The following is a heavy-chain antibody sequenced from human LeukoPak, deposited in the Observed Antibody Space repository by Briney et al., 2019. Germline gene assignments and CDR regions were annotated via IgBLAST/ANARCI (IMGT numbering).Heavy chain of an antibody. V-gene: IGHV3-23*01. CDR3: ARDGYYYYMDV. CDR1: GFTFSSYA. J-gene: IGHJ6*03. CDR2: ISGSGGST. Sequence: HAGGSLRLSCAASGFTFSSYAMSWVRQAPGKGLEWVSAISGSGGSTYYADSVKGRFTISRDNAKNSLYLQMNSLRAEDTAVYYCARDGYYYYMDVWGKGTTVTISS.